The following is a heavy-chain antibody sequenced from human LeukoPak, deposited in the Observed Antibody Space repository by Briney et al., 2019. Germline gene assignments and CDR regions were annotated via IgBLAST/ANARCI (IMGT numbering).Heavy chain of an antibody. CDR3: ARAIAVAGNFDY. J-gene: IGHJ4*02. V-gene: IGHV4-59*01. D-gene: IGHD6-19*01. CDR2: IYYSGST. Sequence: PSETLSLTCTVSGGSISSYYWSWIRQPPGKGLEWIGYIYYSGSTNYNPSLKSRVTISVDTSKNQFSLKLSSVTAADTAVYYCARAIAVAGNFDYWGQETLVTVSS. CDR1: GGSISSYY.